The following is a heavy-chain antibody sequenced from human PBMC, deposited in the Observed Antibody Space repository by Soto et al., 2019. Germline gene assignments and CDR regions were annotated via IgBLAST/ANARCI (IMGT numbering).Heavy chain of an antibody. CDR1: GGSFTSNNW. V-gene: IGHV4-4*02. Sequence: SETLSLTCAVSGGSFTSNNWWTCVRQPPGQGLEWIGEIYRTGSTNYNPSLKSRVTISLDKSENQFSLKVTSLTAADTAVYYCASRDPGTSVDYWGQGTLVTVSS. D-gene: IGHD1-7*01. CDR2: IYRTGST. J-gene: IGHJ4*02. CDR3: ASRDPGTSVDY.